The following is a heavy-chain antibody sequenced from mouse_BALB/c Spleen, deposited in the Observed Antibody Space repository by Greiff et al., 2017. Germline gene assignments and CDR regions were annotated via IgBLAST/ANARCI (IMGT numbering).Heavy chain of an antibody. D-gene: IGHD3-1*01. CDR2: INPSNGGT. CDR3: TRRGARAGFAY. V-gene: IGHV1S81*02. Sequence: QVQLQQPGAELVKPGASGKLSCKASGYTFTSYYMYWVKQRPGQGLEWIGGINPSNGGTNFNEKFKSKATLTVDKSSSTAYMQLSSLTSEDSAVYYCTRRGARAGFAYWGQGTLVTVSA. CDR1: GYTFTSYY. J-gene: IGHJ3*01.